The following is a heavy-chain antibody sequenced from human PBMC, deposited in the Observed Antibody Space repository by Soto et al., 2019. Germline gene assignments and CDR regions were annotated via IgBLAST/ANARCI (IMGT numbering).Heavy chain of an antibody. V-gene: IGHV2-70*01. D-gene: IGHD3-22*01. CDR3: ARTLHYYDSSGYYYDY. Sequence: XGPTRVNATQTLTLTCTFSGFSLSTSVMCVSWIRQPPGKALEWLALIDWDDDKYYSTSLKTRLTISKDTSKNQVVLTMTNMDPVDTATYYCARTLHYYDSSGYYYDYWGQGTLVTVSS. CDR1: GFSLSTSVMC. J-gene: IGHJ4*02. CDR2: IDWDDDK.